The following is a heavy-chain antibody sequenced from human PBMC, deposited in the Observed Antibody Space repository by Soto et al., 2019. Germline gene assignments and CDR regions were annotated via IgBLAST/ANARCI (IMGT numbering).Heavy chain of an antibody. J-gene: IGHJ6*02. Sequence: SETLSLTCAVSWGAMSGSNWGRWVREPPGKGLEWSGEIYHSGSTNYNPSLKSRVTMSVDKSKNQFSLKLSSVTAADTAVYFCARDQIWFGDFHYYGMDVWGQGTTVT. CDR3: ARDQIWFGDFHYYGMDV. CDR2: IYHSGST. D-gene: IGHD3-10*01. V-gene: IGHV4-4*02. CDR1: WGAMSGSNW.